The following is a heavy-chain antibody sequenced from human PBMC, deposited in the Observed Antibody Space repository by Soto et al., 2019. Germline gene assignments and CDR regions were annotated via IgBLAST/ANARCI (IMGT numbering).Heavy chain of an antibody. CDR3: VGDENWSFRH. CDR1: GFSFSGYW. J-gene: IGHJ4*02. CDR2: IKPDGSRE. V-gene: IGHV3-7*01. Sequence: PGGSLRLSCVVSGFSFSGYWVGWVRQAPGKGLEWVANIKPDGSRENYVDSVKGRFTISRDNAQKSLYLQMSDLRPEDTGVYYCVGDENWSFRHWGQGTLVTVSS. D-gene: IGHD1-1*01.